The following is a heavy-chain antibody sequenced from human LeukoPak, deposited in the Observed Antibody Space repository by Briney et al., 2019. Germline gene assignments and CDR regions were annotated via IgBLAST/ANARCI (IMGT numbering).Heavy chain of an antibody. Sequence: GGSLRLSCATSGFTFDSYTMTWVRQAPGKGLEWVSVIRDTDDSAYFAESVKGRFTISRDSSKNTLYLQMDSLRAEDTAIYYCTKGRGDLRSLRRAFDDWGQGTLVTVSS. D-gene: IGHD3-16*01. CDR3: TKGRGDLRSLRRAFDD. J-gene: IGHJ4*02. CDR2: IRDTDDSA. V-gene: IGHV3-23*01. CDR1: GFTFDSYT.